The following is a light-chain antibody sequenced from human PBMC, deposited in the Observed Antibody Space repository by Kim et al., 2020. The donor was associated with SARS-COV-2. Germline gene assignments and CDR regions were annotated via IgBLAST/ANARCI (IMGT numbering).Light chain of an antibody. CDR3: QSYDNSLGGFV. J-gene: IGLJ1*01. CDR2: LDT. Sequence: SVTISCTGGGANIGAGFGVHWYQQVPGTAPRVLIYLDTNRPSGVPDRFSASKSGTSASLAITGLQAEDEADYYCQSYDNSLGGFVFGSGTKVTVL. CDR1: GANIGAGFG. V-gene: IGLV1-40*01.